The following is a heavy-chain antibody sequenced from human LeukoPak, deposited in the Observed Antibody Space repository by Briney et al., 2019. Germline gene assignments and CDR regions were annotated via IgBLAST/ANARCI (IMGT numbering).Heavy chain of an antibody. J-gene: IGHJ4*02. CDR3: ARDRPTDLVAAAGLNPFDY. CDR1: GDSINSLD. V-gene: IGHV3-21*01. D-gene: IGHD6-13*01. CDR2: ISSSSSYI. Sequence: ETLSLTCTVSGDSINSLDLWSWVRQPPGKGLEWVSSISSSSSYIYYADSVKGRFTISRDNAKNSLYLQMNSLRAEDTAVYYCARDRPTDLVAAAGLNPFDYWGQGTLVTVSS.